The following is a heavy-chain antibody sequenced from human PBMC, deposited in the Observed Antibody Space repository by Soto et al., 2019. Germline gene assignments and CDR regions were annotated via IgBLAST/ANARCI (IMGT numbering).Heavy chain of an antibody. CDR1: GYSFTSYW. CDR2: IYPGDSDT. D-gene: IGHD2-15*01. V-gene: IGHV5-51*01. CDR3: ARLVNTEQDAFDI. J-gene: IGHJ3*02. Sequence: PGESLKISCKGSGYSFTSYWIGWVRQMPGKGLEWMWIIYPGDSDTRYSPSFQGQVTISADKSISTAYLQWSSLKASDTAMYYCARLVNTEQDAFDIWGQGTMVTVSS.